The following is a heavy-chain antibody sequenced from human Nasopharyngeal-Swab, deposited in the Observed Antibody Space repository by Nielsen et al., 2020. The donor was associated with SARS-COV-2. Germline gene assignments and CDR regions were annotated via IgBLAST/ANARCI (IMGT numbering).Heavy chain of an antibody. J-gene: IGHJ4*02. D-gene: IGHD3-10*01. CDR3: ARVLGSGSYYIDY. CDR1: GYTVTSYA. CDR2: MNTNSGNT. Sequence: ASGQVSCKASGYTVTSYAINCERQATEQVLEWMRWMNTNSGNTGYAQKFQGRVTMTRNTSISTASMELSSLRSEDTAVYYCARVLGSGSYYIDYWGQGTLVTVSS. V-gene: IGHV1-8*01.